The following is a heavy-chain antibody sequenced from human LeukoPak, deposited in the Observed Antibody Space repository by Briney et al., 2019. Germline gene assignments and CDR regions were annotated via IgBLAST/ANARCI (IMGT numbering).Heavy chain of an antibody. Sequence: PGGSLRLSCAASGFTFSTYSMNWVRQAPGKGLEWVSSISSSSGYIHYADSVKGRFTISRDNAKNSLYLQMNSLTATDTAVYYCERGKAGYSYFDYWGQGTLVTVSS. CDR1: GFTFSTYS. V-gene: IGHV3-21*01. CDR3: ERGKAGYSYFDY. J-gene: IGHJ4*02. D-gene: IGHD5-18*01. CDR2: ISSSSGYI.